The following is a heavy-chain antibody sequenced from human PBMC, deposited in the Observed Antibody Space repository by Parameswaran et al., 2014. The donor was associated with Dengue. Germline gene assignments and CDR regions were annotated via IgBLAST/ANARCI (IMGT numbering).Heavy chain of an antibody. CDR3: ARVSPLSMVRGVIIRRRPNYGMDV. D-gene: IGHD3-10*01. Sequence: RWIRQPQEGLEWIGEINHSGSTNYNPSLKSRVTISVDTSKNQFSLKLSSVTAADTAVYYCARVSPLSMVRGVIIRRRPNYGMDVWGQGTTVTVSS. J-gene: IGHJ6*02. V-gene: IGHV4-34*01. CDR2: INHSGST.